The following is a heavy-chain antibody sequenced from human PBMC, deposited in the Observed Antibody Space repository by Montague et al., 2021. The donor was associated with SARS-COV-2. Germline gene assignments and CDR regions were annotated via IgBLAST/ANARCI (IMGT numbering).Heavy chain of an antibody. D-gene: IGHD2-2*01. CDR1: GGSFSGYY. V-gene: IGHV4-34*01. CDR2: INHRGST. Sequence: SETLSLTCAVYGGSFSGYYWSRIRQPPGKGPEWIGEINHRGSTNYNPSLKSRVTISGDTSKNQFALKLSSVTASDTAVYYCARVRAVPAAMRISSLGRSYHDMDVWGQGTPVTVSS. CDR3: ARVRAVPAAMRISSLGRSYHDMDV. J-gene: IGHJ6*02.